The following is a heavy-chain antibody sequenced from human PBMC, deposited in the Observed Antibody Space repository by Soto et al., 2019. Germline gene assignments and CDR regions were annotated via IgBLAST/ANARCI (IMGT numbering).Heavy chain of an antibody. V-gene: IGHV1-18*01. CDR2: ISAYNGNT. Sequence: XSVKVSCKASAYTFTSYGISWVRQAPGQGLEWMGWISAYNGNTNYAQKLQGRVTMTTETSTSTAYMELRSLRSDDTAVYYCARKLRVGLTPVDYWGQGTLVTVSS. D-gene: IGHD3-10*01. J-gene: IGHJ4*02. CDR1: AYTFTSYG. CDR3: ARKLRVGLTPVDY.